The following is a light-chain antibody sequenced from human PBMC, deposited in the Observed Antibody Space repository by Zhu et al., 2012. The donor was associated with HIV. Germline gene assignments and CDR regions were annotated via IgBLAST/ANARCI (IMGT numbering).Light chain of an antibody. Sequence: EIVVTQSPATLSLSPGERATVSCRASRSVRSFLAWYQQKPGQAPRLLIYDTSKRAAGIPARFSGSGSETDFTLTISSLEPEDFALYYCQQRSNWPLTFGGGTKVEIK. CDR2: DTS. CDR3: QQRSNWPLT. V-gene: IGKV3-11*01. CDR1: RSVRSF. J-gene: IGKJ4*01.